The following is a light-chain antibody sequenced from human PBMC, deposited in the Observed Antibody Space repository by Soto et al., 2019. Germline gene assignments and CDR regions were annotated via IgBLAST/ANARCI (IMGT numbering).Light chain of an antibody. CDR3: LQHNSFPWT. CDR1: QGIKND. J-gene: IGKJ1*01. CDR2: GAS. V-gene: IGKV1-17*01. Sequence: DIQMTQSPSSVSTSVEDRITITCRASQGIKNDLAWYQQKPGKAPKRLIYGASNLQSGVSSRFSGSGSGTEFTLTISSLQPEDFATYYCLQHNSFPWTFGQGSKVVIK.